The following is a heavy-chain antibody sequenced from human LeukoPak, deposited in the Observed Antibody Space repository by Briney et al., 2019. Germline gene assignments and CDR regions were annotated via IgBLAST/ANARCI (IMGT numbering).Heavy chain of an antibody. CDR2: INHSGST. D-gene: IGHD2-15*01. CDR3: ARGHCSGGSCYSAYYYYYYMDV. V-gene: IGHV4-34*01. Sequence: SETLSLTCAVYGGSFSGYYWSWIRQPPGKGLEWIGEINHSGSTNYNPSLKSRVTISVDTSKNQFSLKLSSVTAADTAVYYCARGHCSGGSCYSAYYYYYYMDVWGKGTTVTVSS. CDR1: GGSFSGYY. J-gene: IGHJ6*03.